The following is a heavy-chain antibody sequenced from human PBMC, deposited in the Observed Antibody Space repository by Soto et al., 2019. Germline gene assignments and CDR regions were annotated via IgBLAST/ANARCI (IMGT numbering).Heavy chain of an antibody. Sequence: SETLSLTCAVSGASINSYYWSWIRQPPGRGLEWIGYISYSGSTKYNPSLESRVTISLDTSKNQFSLKLSSVTAADTAVYYCARDGRNYYDSSGWLDPWGQGTLVTVSS. CDR2: ISYSGST. V-gene: IGHV4-59*01. CDR1: GASINSYY. D-gene: IGHD3-22*01. J-gene: IGHJ5*02. CDR3: ARDGRNYYDSSGWLDP.